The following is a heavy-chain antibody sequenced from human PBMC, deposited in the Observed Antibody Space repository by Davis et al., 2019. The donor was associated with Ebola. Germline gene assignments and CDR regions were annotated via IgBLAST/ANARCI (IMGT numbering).Heavy chain of an antibody. D-gene: IGHD3-9*01. Sequence: SVKVSCKASGYTFTSYALSWVRQAPGQGLEWMGGIIPIFGTQTYAQRFQDRVTFTADESTGTAFMEVHSLTPEDTAVYYCARHAYHDIITAPAWFDPWGQGTLVTVSS. CDR3: ARHAYHDIITAPAWFDP. V-gene: IGHV1-69*13. CDR2: IIPIFGTQ. J-gene: IGHJ5*02. CDR1: GYTFTSYA.